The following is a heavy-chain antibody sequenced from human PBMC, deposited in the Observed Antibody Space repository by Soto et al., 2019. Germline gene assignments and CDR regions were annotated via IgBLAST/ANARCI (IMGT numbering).Heavy chain of an antibody. CDR2: IFSNDEK. CDR3: ARIIRDSSGWSYYYGMDV. J-gene: IGHJ6*02. D-gene: IGHD6-19*01. CDR1: GFSLSNARMG. V-gene: IGHV2-26*01. Sequence: QVTLKESGPVLVKPTETLTLTCTVSGFSLSNARMGVSWIRQPPGKALEWLADIFSNDEKSYSTSLKSRLTISKDTSKSQVVLTMTNMDPVDTATYYCARIIRDSSGWSYYYGMDVRGQGTTVTVSS.